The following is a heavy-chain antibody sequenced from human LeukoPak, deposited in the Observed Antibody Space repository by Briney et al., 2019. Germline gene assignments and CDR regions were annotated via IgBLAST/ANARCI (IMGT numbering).Heavy chain of an antibody. J-gene: IGHJ6*03. V-gene: IGHV3-23*01. CDR1: GFTSRSYA. D-gene: IGHD1-26*01. CDR2: ISGSGGST. Sequence: GRSLRPSCAVSGFTSRSYAMSWVRQAPGKGLEEVSAISGSGGSTYYADSVKGRFTISRDNSKNTLYLQMNSLRAEDTAVYYCAKDRYYDYYYYMDVWDKGTTVTVSS. CDR3: AKDRYYDYYYYMDV.